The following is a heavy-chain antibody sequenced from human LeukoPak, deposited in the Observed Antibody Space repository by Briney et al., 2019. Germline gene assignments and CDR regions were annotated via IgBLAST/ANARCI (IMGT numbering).Heavy chain of an antibody. J-gene: IGHJ4*02. Sequence: GGSLRLSCAASGFTFDDYSMHWVRQPPGKGLEWVSLISWNGGSTYYADSVKGRFTISRDNSKNSLYLQMNSLRIEDTALYYCAKERGSSGYFDYWGQGTLVTVSS. CDR3: AKERGSSGYFDY. CDR2: ISWNGGST. V-gene: IGHV3-43*01. CDR1: GFTFDDYS. D-gene: IGHD6-6*01.